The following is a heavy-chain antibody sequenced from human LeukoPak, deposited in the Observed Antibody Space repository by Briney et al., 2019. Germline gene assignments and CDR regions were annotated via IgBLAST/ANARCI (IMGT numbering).Heavy chain of an antibody. J-gene: IGHJ5*02. Sequence: SETLSLTCTVSGGSISSSSYYWGWIRQPPGKGLEWIGSIYYSGSTYYNPSLKSRVTISVDTSKNQFSLKLSSVTAADTAVYYCXRLKYRFDPWGQGTLVTVS. V-gene: IGHV4-39*01. CDR2: IYYSGST. CDR3: XRLKYRFDP. CDR1: GGSISSSSYY.